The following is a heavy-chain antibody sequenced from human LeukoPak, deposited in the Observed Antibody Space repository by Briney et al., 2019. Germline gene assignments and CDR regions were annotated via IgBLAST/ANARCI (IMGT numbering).Heavy chain of an antibody. Sequence: ASVKVSCKASGYSFSNYHVHWVRQAPGQGLEWVGIMAPRDDGADYAQKFQGRVTMTRDTSTSTLYMDLSSLRPEDTAVYYCAREVRTGIGATDYWGQGTLVAVSS. CDR1: GYSFSNYH. CDR2: MAPRDDGA. V-gene: IGHV1-46*01. D-gene: IGHD1-26*01. J-gene: IGHJ4*02. CDR3: AREVRTGIGATDY.